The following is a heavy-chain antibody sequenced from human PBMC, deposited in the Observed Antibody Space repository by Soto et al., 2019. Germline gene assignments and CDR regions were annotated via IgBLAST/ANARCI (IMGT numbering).Heavy chain of an antibody. Sequence: QVQLVQSGGGVVQPGRSLRLSCAASAFTFSSYGMHWVRQAPGNGLEWVAVISYDGSNKYYADSVKGRFTISRDNSENSLYLQMHSLRAEDTAVYYCAKVREGYTSAIDYWGQGTLVTVSS. CDR3: AKVREGYTSAIDY. J-gene: IGHJ4*02. D-gene: IGHD1-1*01. CDR1: AFTFSSYG. V-gene: IGHV3-30*18. CDR2: ISYDGSNK.